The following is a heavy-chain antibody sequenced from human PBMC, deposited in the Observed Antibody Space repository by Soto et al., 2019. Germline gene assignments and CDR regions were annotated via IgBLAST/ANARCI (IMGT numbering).Heavy chain of an antibody. J-gene: IGHJ4*02. Sequence: ASVKVSCKASGYTLTSYDINWVRQATGQGLEWVGWMNPSTGDTGYAQKFQGRVTMTSKASIGTAYMELNSLRSEDTAVYYCARAHPSGYVVDIWGQGTLVNVSA. CDR2: MNPSTGDT. CDR1: GYTLTSYD. D-gene: IGHD3-22*01. CDR3: ARAHPSGYVVDI. V-gene: IGHV1-8*01.